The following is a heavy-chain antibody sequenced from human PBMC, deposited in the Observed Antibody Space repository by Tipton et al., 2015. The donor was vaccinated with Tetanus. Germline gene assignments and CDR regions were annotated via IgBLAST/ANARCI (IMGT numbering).Heavy chain of an antibody. J-gene: IGHJ6*02. CDR1: GGPFSGYY. Sequence: TLSLTCAVYGGPFSGYYWSWIRQTPGKGLEWIGDISHSGTTAYNPSLKSRVSMSVDASNNQFSLMLSSVTAADTGIYYCARDITVYGVDAWGQGTTVTVSS. D-gene: IGHD3-3*01. V-gene: IGHV4-34*01. CDR3: ARDITVYGVDA. CDR2: ISHSGTT.